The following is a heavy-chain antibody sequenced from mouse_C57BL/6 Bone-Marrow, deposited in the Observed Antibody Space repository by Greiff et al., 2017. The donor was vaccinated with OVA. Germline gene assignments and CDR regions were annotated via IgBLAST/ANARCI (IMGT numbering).Heavy chain of an antibody. D-gene: IGHD1-1*01. Sequence: VKLMESGAELVKPGASVKISCKASGYTFTDYYINWVKQRPGQGLEWIGKIGPGSGSTYYNEKFKGKATLTADKSSSTAYMQLSSLTSEDSAVYCCARRDYYYGSSSDYWGQGTTLTVSS. V-gene: IGHV1-77*01. CDR3: ARRDYYYGSSSDY. J-gene: IGHJ2*01. CDR1: GYTFTDYY. CDR2: IGPGSGST.